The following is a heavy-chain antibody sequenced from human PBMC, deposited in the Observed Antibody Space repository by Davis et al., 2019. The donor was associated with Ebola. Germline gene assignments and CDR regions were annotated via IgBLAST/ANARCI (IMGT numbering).Heavy chain of an antibody. V-gene: IGHV5-51*01. D-gene: IGHD4-23*01. CDR3: ARQGPTVETPWYFDY. CDR2: IYPGDSDT. J-gene: IGHJ4*02. CDR1: GYSFTTYW. Sequence: KVSCKGSGYSFTTYWIGWVRQMPGKGLEWMGIIYPGDSDTRYSPSFQGQVTISADKSTRTAYLQWSSLKASDTAMYYCARQGPTVETPWYFDYWGQGTLVTVSS.